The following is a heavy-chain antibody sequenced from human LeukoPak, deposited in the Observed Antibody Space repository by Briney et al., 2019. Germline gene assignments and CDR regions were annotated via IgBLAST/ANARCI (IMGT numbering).Heavy chain of an antibody. CDR3: TTERITMVRGVIVD. V-gene: IGHV3-15*01. D-gene: IGHD3-10*01. Sequence: GGSLRLSCAASGFTVAGAWMNWVRQDPGKGLEWVGLLKSKDNGGTTDYASPVKGRFTISRDDSKNTLYLQMNSLKTEDTAVYYCTTERITMVRGVIVDWGQGTLVTVSS. CDR2: LKSKDNGGTT. CDR1: GFTVAGAW. J-gene: IGHJ4*02.